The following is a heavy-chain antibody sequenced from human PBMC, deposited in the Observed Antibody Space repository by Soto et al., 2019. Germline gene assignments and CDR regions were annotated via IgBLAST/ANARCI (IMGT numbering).Heavy chain of an antibody. CDR2: IYSHGGT. Sequence: EVQLVESGGGLIQPGGSLRLSCAASEFRVSNNYMNWVRQAPGKGLEWVSLIYSHGGTSYADSVKGRFTISRDSSKTTLYLQMNSLRVEDTAVYYCARKTDSGGSGGFWGQGTLVTVSS. CDR1: EFRVSNNY. V-gene: IGHV3-53*01. J-gene: IGHJ4*02. D-gene: IGHD2-15*01. CDR3: ARKTDSGGSGGF.